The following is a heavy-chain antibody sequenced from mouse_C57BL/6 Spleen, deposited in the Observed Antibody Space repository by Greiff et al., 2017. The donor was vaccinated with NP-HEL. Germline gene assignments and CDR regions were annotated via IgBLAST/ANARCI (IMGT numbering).Heavy chain of an antibody. CDR3: ARRQLRLPYYAMDY. CDR1: GYTFTSYW. Sequence: QVQLQQPGAELVKPGASVKMSCKASGYTFTSYWITWVKQRPGQGLEWIGDIYPGSGSTNYNEKFKSKATLTVDTSSSTAYMQLSSLTSEDSAVYYCARRQLRLPYYAMDYWGQGTSVTVSS. D-gene: IGHD3-2*02. CDR2: IYPGSGST. V-gene: IGHV1-55*01. J-gene: IGHJ4*01.